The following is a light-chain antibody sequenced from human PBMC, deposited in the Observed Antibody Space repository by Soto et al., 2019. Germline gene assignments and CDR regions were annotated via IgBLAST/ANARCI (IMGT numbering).Light chain of an antibody. CDR3: QQDNNRWT. V-gene: IGKV1-5*03. CDR2: KAS. J-gene: IGKJ1*01. Sequence: DIQMTQSPSTLSASVGDRVTITCRASQSSVWLAGFQQKPGNAPKLLIYKASTLESGVPSRFSGSGSGTEFTLTISSLQPDDSATYYCQQDNNRWTFGQGTKVEI. CDR1: QSSVW.